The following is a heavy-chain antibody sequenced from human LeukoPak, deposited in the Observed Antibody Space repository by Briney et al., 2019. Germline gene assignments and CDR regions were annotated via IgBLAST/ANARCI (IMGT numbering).Heavy chain of an antibody. CDR3: ARDSGTYHTLNS. J-gene: IGHJ5*02. D-gene: IGHD1-26*01. Sequence: PSETLSLTCAVSGYSISSGFYWGWIRQTPGKGLEWIASMFHSGSTYYNPSLKTRVAISVDTSKNQFSLKLTSVTAADTAIYYCARDSGTYHTLNSWGQGTLATVSS. V-gene: IGHV4-38-2*02. CDR1: GYSISSGFY. CDR2: MFHSGST.